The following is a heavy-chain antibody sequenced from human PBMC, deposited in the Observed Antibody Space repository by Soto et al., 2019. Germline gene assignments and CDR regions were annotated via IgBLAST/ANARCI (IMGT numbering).Heavy chain of an antibody. J-gene: IGHJ3*02. CDR1: GFTFSGSA. D-gene: IGHD5-12*01. CDR2: IRSKSNAYAT. Sequence: GGSLRLSCAASGFTFSGSAMHWVRQASGKGLEWVGRIRSKSNAYATSYGASVQGRFTISRDDSRNTAYLQMNSLKTEDTAVHYCTRPAGGYDWNDAFDIWGQGTMVTVSS. V-gene: IGHV3-73*01. CDR3: TRPAGGYDWNDAFDI.